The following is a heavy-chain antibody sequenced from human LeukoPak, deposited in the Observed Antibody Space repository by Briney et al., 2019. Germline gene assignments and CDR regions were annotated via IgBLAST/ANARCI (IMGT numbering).Heavy chain of an antibody. CDR1: GYTFTSNG. CDR2: ISAYNGNT. J-gene: IGHJ3*02. D-gene: IGHD3-22*01. V-gene: IGHV1-18*01. Sequence: ASVKVSCNASGYTFTSNGISWVRQAPGQGLEWMGWISAYNGNTNYEQKLQDRVTMTTDTSTSTAYMELRSLRSDDTAVYYCASLKNSYDSSGYLVTDAFDIWGQGTMVTVSS. CDR3: ASLKNSYDSSGYLVTDAFDI.